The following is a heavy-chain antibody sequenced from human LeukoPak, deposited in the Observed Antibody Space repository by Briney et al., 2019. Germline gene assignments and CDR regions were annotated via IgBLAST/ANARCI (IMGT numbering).Heavy chain of an antibody. CDR2: ISSSSSYI. J-gene: IGHJ6*03. CDR3: AKRTAGYYMDV. D-gene: IGHD6-25*01. Sequence: GGSLRLSCAASGFTFSSSSMNWVRQAPGKGLEWVSSISSSSSYIYYADSVKGRFTLSRDNSKNTLYLQTNSLRVEDTALYYCAKRTAGYYMDVGGKGTTVTVS. V-gene: IGHV3-21*01. CDR1: GFTFSSSS.